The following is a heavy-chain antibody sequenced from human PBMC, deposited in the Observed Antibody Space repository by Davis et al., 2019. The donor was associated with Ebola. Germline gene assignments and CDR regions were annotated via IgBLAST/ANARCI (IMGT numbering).Heavy chain of an antibody. J-gene: IGHJ6*02. CDR3: ARGPVQYSYGMDV. D-gene: IGHD4-11*01. CDR1: GGTFSSYA. CDR2: IIPIFGTA. V-gene: IGHV1-69*05. Sequence: SVKVSCKASGGTFSSYAISWVRQAPGQGLEWMGGIIPIFGTANYAQKFQGRVTMNRDTSTSTVYMELSSLRSEDTAVYYCARGPVQYSYGMDVWGQGTTVTVSS.